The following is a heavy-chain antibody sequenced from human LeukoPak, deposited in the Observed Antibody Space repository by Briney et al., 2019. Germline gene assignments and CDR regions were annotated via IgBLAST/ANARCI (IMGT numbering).Heavy chain of an antibody. J-gene: IGHJ4*02. V-gene: IGHV3-9*01. D-gene: IGHD2-15*01. CDR3: AKAYCSGGSCYQSLEYYFDY. Sequence: PGRPLRLSCAASGFTFDDYAMHWVRQAPGKGLEWVSGISWNSGSIGYADSVKGRFTISRDNAKNSLYLQMNSLRAEDTALYYCAKAYCSGGSCYQSLEYYFDYWGQGTLVTVSS. CDR2: ISWNSGSI. CDR1: GFTFDDYA.